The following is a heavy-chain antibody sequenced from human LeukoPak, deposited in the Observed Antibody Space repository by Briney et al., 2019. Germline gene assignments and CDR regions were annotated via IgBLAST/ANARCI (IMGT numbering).Heavy chain of an antibody. CDR1: GFTFSSYA. Sequence: GGSLRLSCAASGFTFSSYAMSWVRQAPGKGLEWVSAISGSGGSTYYADSVKGRFTISRDNYKGILFLQMNSLRAEDTAVYYCAKNYHDSSGPFSWAFHMWGQGTTVTVSS. D-gene: IGHD3-22*01. CDR3: AKNYHDSSGPFSWAFHM. J-gene: IGHJ3*02. CDR2: ISGSGGST. V-gene: IGHV3-23*01.